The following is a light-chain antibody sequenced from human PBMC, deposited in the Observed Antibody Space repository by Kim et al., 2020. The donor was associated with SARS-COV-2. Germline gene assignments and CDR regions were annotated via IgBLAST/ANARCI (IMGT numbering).Light chain of an antibody. CDR3: AAWDDSVNAWL. CDR2: RNK. J-gene: IGLJ3*02. V-gene: IGLV1-47*01. Sequence: GQRITISCSGSTSNIGTKYVHWYRQFPGTAPKLLIYRNKQRPSGVPDRISGSKSGTSASLVISGLRSEDEADYYCAAWDDSVNAWLFGGGTKLTVL. CDR1: TSNIGTKY.